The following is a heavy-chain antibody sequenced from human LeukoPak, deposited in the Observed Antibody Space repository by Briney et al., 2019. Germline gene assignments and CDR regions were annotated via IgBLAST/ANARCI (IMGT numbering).Heavy chain of an antibody. CDR1: GGSISSGGYS. D-gene: IGHD6-6*01. CDR2: IYHSGST. J-gene: IGHJ4*02. V-gene: IGHV4-30-2*01. Sequence: PSQTLSLTCAVSGGSISSGGYSWSWIRQPPGKGLEWIGYIYHSGSTYYNPSLKSRVTISVDRSKNQFSLKLSSVTAADTAVYYCARAEADSAARLYFFDYWGQGTLVTVSS. CDR3: ARAEADSAARLYFFDY.